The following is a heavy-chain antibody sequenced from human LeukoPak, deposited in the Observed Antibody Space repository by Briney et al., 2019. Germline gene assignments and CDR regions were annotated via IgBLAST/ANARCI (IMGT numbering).Heavy chain of an antibody. CDR3: ARVLLGYCSSTSCYAGDAFDI. CDR2: ISAYNGNT. D-gene: IGHD2-2*01. Sequence: ASVKVSCKASGYTFTSYGISWVRQAPGQGLEWMGWISAYNGNTNYAQKLQGRVTMTTDTSTGTAYMELRSLRSDDTAVYYCARVLLGYCSSTSCYAGDAFDIWGQGTMVTVSS. V-gene: IGHV1-18*01. J-gene: IGHJ3*02. CDR1: GYTFTSYG.